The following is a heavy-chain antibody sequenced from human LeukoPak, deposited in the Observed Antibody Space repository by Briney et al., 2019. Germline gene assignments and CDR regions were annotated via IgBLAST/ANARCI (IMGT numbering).Heavy chain of an antibody. CDR1: GFTFSSYA. CDR3: AKGGGDYLIYYGMDV. CDR2: VSGSGGST. J-gene: IGHJ6*02. D-gene: IGHD4-17*01. Sequence: PGGSLRLSCAASGFTFSSYAMSWVRQAPGKGLEWVSGVSGSGGSTYYADSVKGRFTISRDNSKNTLYLQMNTLRAEDTAVYYRAKGGGDYLIYYGMDVWGQGTTVTVSS. V-gene: IGHV3-23*01.